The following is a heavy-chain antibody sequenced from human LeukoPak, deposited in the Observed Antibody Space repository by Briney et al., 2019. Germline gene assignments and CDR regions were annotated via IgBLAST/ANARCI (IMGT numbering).Heavy chain of an antibody. CDR1: GGSVSSGSYY. J-gene: IGHJ4*02. V-gene: IGHV4-61*01. CDR2: IYYSGST. Sequence: SETLSLTCTVSGGSVSSGSYYWGWIRQPPGKGLEWIGNIYYSGSTNYNPSVKSRVTISVDTSKNQFSLKLSSVTAADTAVYYCARDRITMVRGVITRYFDYWGQGTLVTVSS. D-gene: IGHD3-10*01. CDR3: ARDRITMVRGVITRYFDY.